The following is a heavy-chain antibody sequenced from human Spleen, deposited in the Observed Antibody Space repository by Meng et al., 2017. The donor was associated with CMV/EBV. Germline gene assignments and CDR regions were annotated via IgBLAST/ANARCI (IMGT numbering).Heavy chain of an antibody. D-gene: IGHD1-26*01. CDR2: INPDSDGT. J-gene: IGHJ4*02. Sequence: SCTASGSSFTRYFIPLVRPAPGEGLGWMGWINPDSDGTNYAPQFQDRVTMTRATSITSACMELRRLRSDDTAVYYCARVGAGGTLHYWGQGTLVTVSS. CDR3: ARVGAGGTLHY. CDR1: GSSFTRYF. V-gene: IGHV1-2*02.